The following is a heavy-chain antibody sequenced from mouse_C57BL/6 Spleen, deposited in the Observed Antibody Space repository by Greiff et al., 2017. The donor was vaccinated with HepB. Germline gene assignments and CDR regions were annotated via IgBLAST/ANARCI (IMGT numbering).Heavy chain of an antibody. CDR3: ARSGTTVVGGPYAMDY. CDR2: IYPGDGDT. Sequence: VQLQQSGPELVKPGASVKISCKASGYAFSSSWMNWVKQRPGKGLEWIGRIYPGDGDTNYNGKFKGKATLTADKSSSTAYMQLSSLTSEDSAVYFCARSGTTVVGGPYAMDYWRQGTSVTVSS. D-gene: IGHD1-1*01. J-gene: IGHJ4*01. V-gene: IGHV1-82*01. CDR1: GYAFSSSW.